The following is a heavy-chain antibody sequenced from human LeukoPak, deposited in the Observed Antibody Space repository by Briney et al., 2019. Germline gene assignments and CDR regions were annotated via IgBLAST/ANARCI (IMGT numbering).Heavy chain of an antibody. V-gene: IGHV3-23*01. D-gene: IGHD3-9*01. CDR3: AALPAGYQNFDY. CDR1: GFTFSSYG. CDR2: NSGSGGST. Sequence: GGSLRLSCTASGFTFSSYGMSWVRQAPGKGLEWVSTNSGSGGSTYYADSVQGRFTISRDNSKNTLFLQMHSLRVEDTAVYYCAALPAGYQNFDYWGQGTLVTVSS. J-gene: IGHJ4*02.